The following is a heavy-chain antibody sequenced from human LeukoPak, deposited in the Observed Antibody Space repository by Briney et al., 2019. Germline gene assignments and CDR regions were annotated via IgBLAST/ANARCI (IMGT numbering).Heavy chain of an antibody. V-gene: IGHV4-4*08. CDR2: IYTSGST. CDR3: ARDEVRGVNYYYYYMGV. Sequence: SETLSLTCTVSGGSISSYYWSWIRQPPGKGLEWIGRIYTSGSTNYNPSLKSRVTISVDTSKNQFSLKLSSVTAADTAVYYCARDEVRGVNYYYYYMGVWGKGTTVTVSS. CDR1: GGSISSYY. D-gene: IGHD3-10*01. J-gene: IGHJ6*03.